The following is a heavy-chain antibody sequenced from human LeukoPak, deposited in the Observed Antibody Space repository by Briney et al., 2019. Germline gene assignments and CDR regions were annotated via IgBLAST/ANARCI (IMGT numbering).Heavy chain of an antibody. CDR2: IGTAGDT. CDR1: GFTFSSYG. D-gene: IGHD2-15*01. CDR3: VGGPYCSGGSCYGHFDH. J-gene: IGHJ4*02. V-gene: IGHV3-13*01. Sequence: PGGSLRLSCAASGFTFSSYGMYWVRQATGKGLEWVSAIGTAGDTYYPGSVKGRFTISRENAKNSLYLQMNSLRVGDTAVYYCVGGPYCSGGSCYGHFDHWGQGTLVTASS.